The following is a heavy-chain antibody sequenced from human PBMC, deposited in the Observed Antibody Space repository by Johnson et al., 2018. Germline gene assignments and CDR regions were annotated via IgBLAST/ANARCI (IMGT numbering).Heavy chain of an antibody. D-gene: IGHD3-9*01. J-gene: IGHJ6*03. CDR3: ARDPYFDTGYYYYYMDV. Sequence: QVQLQESGGGVVQPGRSLRLSCAASGFTFSSYAMHWVRQAPGKGLEWVALISYDGSNKYFADSVKGRLPISRDNSKNTLYLQMNSLRAEDTAVYYCARDPYFDTGYYYYYMDVWGKGTTVTVSS. V-gene: IGHV3-30-3*01. CDR2: ISYDGSNK. CDR1: GFTFSSYA.